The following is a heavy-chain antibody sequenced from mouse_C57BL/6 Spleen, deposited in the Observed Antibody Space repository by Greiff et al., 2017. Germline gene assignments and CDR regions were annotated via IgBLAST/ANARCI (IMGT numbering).Heavy chain of an antibody. V-gene: IGHV1-76*01. Sequence: VQLQQSGAELVRPGASVKLSCKASGYTFTDYYINWVKQRPGQGLEWIARIYPGSGNTYYNEKFKGKATLTAEKSASTAYMQLSSLTSEYSAVYFCARSPAMDYWGQGTSVTVSS. CDR3: ARSPAMDY. CDR2: IYPGSGNT. J-gene: IGHJ4*01. CDR1: GYTFTDYY.